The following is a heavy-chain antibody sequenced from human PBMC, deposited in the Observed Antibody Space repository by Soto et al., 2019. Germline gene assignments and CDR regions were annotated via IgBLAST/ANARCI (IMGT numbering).Heavy chain of an antibody. Sequence: QVQLQESGPGLVEPSQTLSLTCTVSGGSINSGGYYWSWIRQHPGKGLEWIGYIYYSGSAYYNPSLKSRVTIVLDSSENQFSLNLRSVTAADSAMYYCAGERGYGGNSGFDSWGQGTLVTVSS. V-gene: IGHV4-31*03. CDR2: IYYSGSA. CDR3: AGERGYGGNSGFDS. D-gene: IGHD2-21*02. J-gene: IGHJ4*02. CDR1: GGSINSGGYY.